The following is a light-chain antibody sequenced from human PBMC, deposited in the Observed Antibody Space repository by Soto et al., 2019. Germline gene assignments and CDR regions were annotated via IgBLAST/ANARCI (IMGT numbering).Light chain of an antibody. V-gene: IGLV2-8*01. CDR1: SSDVGAYDY. Sequence: LTQPPSASGSPGQSVTISCTGTSSDVGAYDYVSWYQQHPGKAPKLMIYEINKRPSGVPGRFSGSKSGNTASLTVSGLQAEDEADYYCSSFAGSNNFPYVFGTGTKVTVL. CDR2: EIN. J-gene: IGLJ1*01. CDR3: SSFAGSNNFPYV.